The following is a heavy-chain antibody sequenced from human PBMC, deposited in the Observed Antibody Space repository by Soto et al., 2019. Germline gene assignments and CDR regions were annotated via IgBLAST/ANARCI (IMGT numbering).Heavy chain of an antibody. J-gene: IGHJ6*02. D-gene: IGHD2-15*01. CDR1: AFTFRSYA. Sequence: PGGTRRSPCPAAAFTFRSYAMHWVRQAPGKGLEWVAVISYDGSNKYYADSVKGRFTISRDNSKNTLYLQMSCLRADDKAVYYCAREGIYCSGGSCCPWDYYYCMDGWGQGTTVAVSS. V-gene: IGHV3-30*15. CDR3: AREGIYCSGGSCCPWDYYYCMDG. CDR2: ISYDGSNK.